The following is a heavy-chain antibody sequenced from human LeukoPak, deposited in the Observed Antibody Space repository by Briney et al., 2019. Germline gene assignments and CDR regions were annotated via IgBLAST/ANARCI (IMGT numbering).Heavy chain of an antibody. V-gene: IGHV4-38-2*02. J-gene: IGHJ6*02. Sequence: PSETLSLTCSVSGYSISSGYYWGWIRQPPGKGLEWIGSIYHSGSTLYNPSFRSRITISLDTSKNHFSLKLSSVTAADTAVYYCARVGDIVVVPPANYGMNVWGQGTTFTVSS. D-gene: IGHD2-2*01. CDR1: GYSISSGYY. CDR2: IYHSGST. CDR3: ARVGDIVVVPPANYGMNV.